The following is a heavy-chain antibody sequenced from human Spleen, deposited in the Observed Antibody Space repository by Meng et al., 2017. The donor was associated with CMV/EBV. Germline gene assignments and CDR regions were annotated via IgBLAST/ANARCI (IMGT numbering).Heavy chain of an antibody. Sequence: GESLKISCAASGFTFSDYSMNWVRQAPGKGLEWVSSISSRISYIYYADSVKGRFTISRDNAKNSLYLQMNSLRAEDTAIYYCARDDSSGWYPPLWGQGTLVTVSS. CDR3: ARDDSSGWYPPL. CDR2: ISSRISYI. V-gene: IGHV3-21*01. D-gene: IGHD6-19*01. J-gene: IGHJ4*02. CDR1: GFTFSDYS.